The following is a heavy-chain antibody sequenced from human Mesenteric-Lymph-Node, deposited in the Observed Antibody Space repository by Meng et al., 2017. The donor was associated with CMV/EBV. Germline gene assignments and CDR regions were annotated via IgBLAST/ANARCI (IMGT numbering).Heavy chain of an antibody. Sequence: SETLSLTCTVSGGSISSYYWSWIRQPPGKGLEWIGYIYYSGSTNYNPSLKSRVTISVDTSKNQFSLKLSSVTAADTAVYYCAKWAMIGFDYWGQGTLVTVSS. CDR1: GGSISSYY. CDR2: IYYSGST. V-gene: IGHV4-59*01. CDR3: AKWAMIGFDY. D-gene: IGHD3-22*01. J-gene: IGHJ4*02.